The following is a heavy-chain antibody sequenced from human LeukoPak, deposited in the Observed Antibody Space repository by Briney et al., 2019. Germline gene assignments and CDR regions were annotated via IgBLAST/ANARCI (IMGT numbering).Heavy chain of an antibody. D-gene: IGHD3-16*01. V-gene: IGHV4-39*01. CDR2: INYSGST. J-gene: IGHJ4*02. CDR1: GGSISSSSYH. CDR3: TSLMYYDYVWASYPLGPFDY. Sequence: SETLSLTCTVSGGSISSSSYHWGWIPQPPGKGLEGIGSINYSGSTYYNPALNRRISICVDTSKNQLTLKLNSVTAADTAVYYCTSLMYYDYVWASYPLGPFDYGGQGTLVTVSS.